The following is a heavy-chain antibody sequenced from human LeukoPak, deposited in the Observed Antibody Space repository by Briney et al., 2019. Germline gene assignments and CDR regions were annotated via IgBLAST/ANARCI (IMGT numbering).Heavy chain of an antibody. J-gene: IGHJ5*02. D-gene: IGHD2-15*01. CDR3: ARQGGEVEASTCFDP. CDR2: IYYSGST. CDR1: GGSISSYY. V-gene: IGHV4-59*01. Sequence: PSETLSLTCTVSGGSISSYYWSWIRQPPGKGLEWIGYIYYSGSTNYNPSLKSRVTISVDTSKNQFSLKLSSVTAADTAGYYCARQGGEVEASTCFDPWGQGTLVTVSS.